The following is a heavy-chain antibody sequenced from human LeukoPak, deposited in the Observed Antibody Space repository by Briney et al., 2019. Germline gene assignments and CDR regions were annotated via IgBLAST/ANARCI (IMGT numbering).Heavy chain of an antibody. D-gene: IGHD2-2*01. J-gene: IGHJ4*02. CDR2: ISGSGGST. CDR1: GFTFSSYA. Sequence: GGSLRLSCAASGFTFSSYAMSWVRQAPGKGLEWVSAISGSGGSTYYADSVKGRFTISRDNSKNTLYLQMNSLRAEDTAVYYCAKDRGECSSTSCSYYHFDYWGQGTLVTVSS. CDR3: AKDRGECSSTSCSYYHFDY. V-gene: IGHV3-23*01.